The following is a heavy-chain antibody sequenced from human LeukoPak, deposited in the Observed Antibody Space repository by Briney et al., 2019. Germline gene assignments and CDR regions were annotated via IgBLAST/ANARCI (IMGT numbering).Heavy chain of an antibody. CDR1: GFTFSSYA. CDR3: AKDRGVFGQQLAYFDY. J-gene: IGHJ4*02. V-gene: IGHV3-23*01. D-gene: IGHD6-13*01. Sequence: GGSLRLSCAASGFTFSSYAMSWVRQAPGKGLEWVSAISGSDGSTYYADSVKGRFTISRDNSKNTLYLQMNSLRAEDTAVYYCAKDRGVFGQQLAYFDYWGQGTLVTVSS. CDR2: ISGSDGST.